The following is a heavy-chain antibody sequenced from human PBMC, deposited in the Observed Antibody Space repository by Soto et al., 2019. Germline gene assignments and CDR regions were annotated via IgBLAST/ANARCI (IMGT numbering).Heavy chain of an antibody. Sequence: PSXTLSLTFTVSGGSISSSSYYWCWIRQPPGKVLEWIGSIYYSGSTYYNPSLKSRVTISVDTSKNQFSLKLSSVTAADTAVYYCARQPRRILDYWGQGTLVTVSS. CDR1: GGSISSSSYY. CDR2: IYYSGST. CDR3: ARQPRRILDY. J-gene: IGHJ4*02. V-gene: IGHV4-39*01.